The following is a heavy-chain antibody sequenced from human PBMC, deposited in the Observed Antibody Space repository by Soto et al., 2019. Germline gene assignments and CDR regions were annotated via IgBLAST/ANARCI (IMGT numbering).Heavy chain of an antibody. CDR2: ISGSGGSS. J-gene: IGHJ4*02. CDR3: ARCYILTGYFFDY. D-gene: IGHD3-9*01. V-gene: IGHV3-23*01. Sequence: PGGSLRLSCAASGFTFSSYAMSWVRQAPGKGLEWVSAISGSGGSSYYADSVKGRFTISRDNSKNTLYLQMNSLRAEDTAVYYCARCYILTGYFFDYWGQGTPVTVSS. CDR1: GFTFSSYA.